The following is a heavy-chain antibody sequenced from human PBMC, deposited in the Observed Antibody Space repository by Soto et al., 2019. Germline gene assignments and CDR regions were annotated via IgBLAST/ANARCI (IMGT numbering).Heavy chain of an antibody. CDR1: GYTFTGYY. CDR2: INPNSGDT. D-gene: IGHD1-26*01. Sequence: ASVKVSCKASGYTFTGYYMHWVRQAPGQGLEWMGWINPNSGDTYYAQKFQGRVTMTRDTSISTAYMELSRPRSDDTADYHCVKDEGGFFAYWGQGTLVTVSS. CDR3: VKDEGGFFAY. V-gene: IGHV1-2*02. J-gene: IGHJ4*02.